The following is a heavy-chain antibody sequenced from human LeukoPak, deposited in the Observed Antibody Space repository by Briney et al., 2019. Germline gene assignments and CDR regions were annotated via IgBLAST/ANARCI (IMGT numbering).Heavy chain of an antibody. CDR3: ARADIVVVVAAFDP. Sequence: EGSLRLSCAASGFTFSTYWMSWVRQAPGKGLEWVANISQDGSEKYYVDSVKGRFTISRDNAKNSLYLQMNSLRAEDTAVYYCARADIVVVVAAFDPWGQGTLVTVSS. J-gene: IGHJ5*02. CDR2: ISQDGSEK. D-gene: IGHD2-15*01. CDR1: GFTFSTYW. V-gene: IGHV3-7*02.